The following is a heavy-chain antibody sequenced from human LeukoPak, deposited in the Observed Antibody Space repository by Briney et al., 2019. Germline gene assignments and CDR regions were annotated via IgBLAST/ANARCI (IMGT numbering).Heavy chain of an antibody. CDR1: GFTFSSYD. J-gene: IGHJ4*02. CDR3: AREHDGGATDY. Sequence: GGSLRLSCATSGFTFSSYDMHWVRQAPGKGLEWVAFIRYDGRNKYYADSVKGRFTISRDNSKNTLYLQMNSLRAEDTAVYYCAREHDGGATDYWGQGTLVTVSS. V-gene: IGHV3-30*02. CDR2: IRYDGRNK. D-gene: IGHD1-26*01.